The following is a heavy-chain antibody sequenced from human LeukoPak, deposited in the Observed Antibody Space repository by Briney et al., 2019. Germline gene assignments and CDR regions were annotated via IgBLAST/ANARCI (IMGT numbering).Heavy chain of an antibody. J-gene: IGHJ4*02. Sequence: SVKVSCKASGGTFSSYAIRWVRQAPGQGLEWMGGIIPIFGTANYAQKFQGRVTITADESTSTAYMELSSLRSEDTAVYYCARLDPVVPAAIEDKWGQGTLVTVSS. CDR2: IIPIFGTA. CDR1: GGTFSSYA. V-gene: IGHV1-69*13. CDR3: ARLDPVVPAAIEDK. D-gene: IGHD2-2*01.